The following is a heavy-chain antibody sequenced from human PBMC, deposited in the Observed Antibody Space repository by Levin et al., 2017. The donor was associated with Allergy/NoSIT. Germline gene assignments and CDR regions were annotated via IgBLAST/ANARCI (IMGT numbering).Heavy chain of an antibody. CDR3: ARESLTVNPYALGY. CDR1: GGSISGNY. J-gene: IGHJ4*02. D-gene: IGHD4-11*01. V-gene: IGHV4-34*01. CDR2: ISHTGGT. Sequence: SETLSLTCAVYGGSISGNYWTWIRQPPGKGLEWIGEISHTGGTSYNPSLKSRVTISVDTTKNQFSLNLRSVTAADTAVYYCARESLTVNPYALGYWGQGTLVTVSS.